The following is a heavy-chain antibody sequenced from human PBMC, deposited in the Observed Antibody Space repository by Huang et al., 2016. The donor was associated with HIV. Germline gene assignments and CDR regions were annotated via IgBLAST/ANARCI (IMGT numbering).Heavy chain of an antibody. D-gene: IGHD2-8*02. CDR1: GFTVSTNY. CDR3: AKEGDTGAALGY. CDR2: IYSGGTT. V-gene: IGHV3-53*01. J-gene: IGHJ4*02. Sequence: EVQLVESGGGLIQPGGSLRLSCAASGFTVSTNYMPWVRQAPGKGLELFSLIYSGGTTYYAASVKGRFTIARDDSENPLYLHMTSLRAGDTAVYYCAKEGDTGAALGYWGQGTLVTVS.